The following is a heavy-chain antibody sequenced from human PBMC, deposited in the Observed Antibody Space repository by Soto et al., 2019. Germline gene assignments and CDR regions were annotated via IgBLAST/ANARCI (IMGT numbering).Heavy chain of an antibody. V-gene: IGHV1-18*04. CDR3: AREGITMVRGVMIDP. Sequence: ASVKVSCKASGYTFTSYGISWVRQAPGQGLEWMGWISAYNGNTNYAQKLQGRVTMTTDTSTSTAYMELRSLRSDDTAVYYCAREGITMVRGVMIDPWGQGTLVTVSS. CDR1: GYTFTSYG. CDR2: ISAYNGNT. J-gene: IGHJ5*02. D-gene: IGHD3-10*01.